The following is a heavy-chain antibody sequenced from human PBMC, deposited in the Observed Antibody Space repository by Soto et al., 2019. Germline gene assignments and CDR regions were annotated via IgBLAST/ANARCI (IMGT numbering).Heavy chain of an antibody. Sequence: PSETLSLTCTVSGGSISSYYWSWIRQPAGKGLEWIGRIYTSGSTNYNPSLKSRVTMSVDTSKNQFSLKLSSVTAADTAVYYCARGEDDYVWGSYRSYYYYGMDVWGQGTTVTAP. V-gene: IGHV4-4*07. D-gene: IGHD3-16*02. CDR2: IYTSGST. J-gene: IGHJ6*02. CDR3: ARGEDDYVWGSYRSYYYYGMDV. CDR1: GGSISSYY.